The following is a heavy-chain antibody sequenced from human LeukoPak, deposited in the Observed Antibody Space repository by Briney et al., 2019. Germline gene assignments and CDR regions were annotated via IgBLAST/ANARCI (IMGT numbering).Heavy chain of an antibody. CDR2: ISGSGDST. CDR1: GFTFRSYA. V-gene: IGHV3-23*01. D-gene: IGHD1-14*01. Sequence: PGGSLRLSCAASGFTFRSYAMSWVRPAPGKGLEWVSSISGSGDSTYYADSVKGRLTISRDNSKNTLYLQMNSLRAEDTAIYYCAKEMYTWNHNHYFDFWGQGALVTVSS. J-gene: IGHJ4*02. CDR3: AKEMYTWNHNHYFDF.